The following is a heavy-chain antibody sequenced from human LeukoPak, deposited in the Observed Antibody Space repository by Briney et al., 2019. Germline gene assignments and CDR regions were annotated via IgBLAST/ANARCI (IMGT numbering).Heavy chain of an antibody. J-gene: IGHJ5*02. V-gene: IGHV1-69*13. CDR3: ARDRVAVARLTSRRGWFDP. CDR2: IIPIFGTA. Sequence: ASVKVSCKASGYTFTSYGISWVRQAPGQGLEWMGGIIPIFGTANYAQKFQGRVTITADESTSTAYMELSSLRSEDTAVYYCARDRVAVARLTSRRGWFDPWGQGTLVTVSS. CDR1: GYTFTSYG. D-gene: IGHD6-19*01.